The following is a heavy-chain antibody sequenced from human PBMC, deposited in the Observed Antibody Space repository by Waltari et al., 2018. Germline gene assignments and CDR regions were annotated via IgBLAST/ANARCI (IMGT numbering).Heavy chain of an antibody. CDR3: AREVVDTAMVPYYYYGMDV. CDR2: IYYSGST. Sequence: QVQLQESGPGLVKPSETLSLTCTGSGGSISSYYWSWIRQPPGKGLEWIGYIYYSGSTNYNPSLKSRVTISVDTSKNQFSLKLSSVTAADTAVYYCAREVVDTAMVPYYYYGMDVWGQGTTVTVSS. J-gene: IGHJ6*02. D-gene: IGHD5-18*01. CDR1: GGSISSYY. V-gene: IGHV4-59*01.